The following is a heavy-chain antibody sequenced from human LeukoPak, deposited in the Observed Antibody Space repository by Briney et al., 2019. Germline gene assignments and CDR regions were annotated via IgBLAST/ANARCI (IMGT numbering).Heavy chain of an antibody. Sequence: GGSLRLSCAASGFTFSSYAMSWVRQAPGKGLEWVSAISGSGGSTYYADSVKGRFTISRDNSKNTLYLQMNSLRAEDTAAYYCAKQETDYGGPFDYWGQGTLVTVSS. V-gene: IGHV3-23*01. D-gene: IGHD4-17*01. CDR3: AKQETDYGGPFDY. CDR1: GFTFSSYA. J-gene: IGHJ4*02. CDR2: ISGSGGST.